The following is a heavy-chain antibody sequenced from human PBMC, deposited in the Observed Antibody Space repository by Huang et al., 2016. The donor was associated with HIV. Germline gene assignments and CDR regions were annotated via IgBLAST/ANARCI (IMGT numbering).Heavy chain of an antibody. V-gene: IGHV1-2*06. CDR2: IDPTRGAI. CDR3: AREAWASGVAHYFDY. CDR1: GYSFTGHF. J-gene: IGHJ4*02. Sequence: QVQLVQSGAEVKRPGASVKVSCKASGYSFTGHFIHWVRQAPGQGLEVRGRIDPTRGAINWASRCQGRVSMTRDKSIGTAYMELSGLRSDDTAVFFCAREAWASGVAHYFDYWGPGTLVTVSS. D-gene: IGHD3-10*01.